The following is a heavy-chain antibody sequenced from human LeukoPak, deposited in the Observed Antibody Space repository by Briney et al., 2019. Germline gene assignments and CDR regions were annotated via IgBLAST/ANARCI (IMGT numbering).Heavy chain of an antibody. CDR2: IYYSGST. D-gene: IGHD4-17*01. Sequence: SETLSLTCTVSGGSISSYYWSWIRQPPGKGLEWIGYIYYSGSTNYNPSLKSRVTISVDTSKNQFSLKLSSVTAADTAVYYCARDTDYEGLDYWGQGTLVTISS. CDR1: GGSISSYY. J-gene: IGHJ4*02. CDR3: ARDTDYEGLDY. V-gene: IGHV4-59*01.